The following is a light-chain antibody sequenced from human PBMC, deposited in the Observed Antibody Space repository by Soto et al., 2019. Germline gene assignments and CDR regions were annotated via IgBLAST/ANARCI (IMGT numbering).Light chain of an antibody. Sequence: QSVLTQPASVSGSPGQSITISCTGTRSDVGGYNYVSWYQQHPGKAPKLMIYDVSNRPSGVSNRFSGPKSGNTASLTISGLQAEDEADYYCSSYTSSSVYVFGTGTKVTVL. CDR3: SSYTSSSVYV. V-gene: IGLV2-14*01. CDR2: DVS. CDR1: RSDVGGYNY. J-gene: IGLJ1*01.